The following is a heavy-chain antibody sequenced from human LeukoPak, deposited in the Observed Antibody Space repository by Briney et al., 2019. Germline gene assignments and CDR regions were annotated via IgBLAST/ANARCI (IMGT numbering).Heavy chain of an antibody. V-gene: IGHV3-48*02. CDR2: ISSSSSTV. J-gene: IGHJ4*02. Sequence: GGSLRLSCAASGFTFSDYSMNWVRQAPGKGLEWVSYISSSSSTVYYADSVKGRFTISRDNAKNSLNLQMSSLRDEDTAVYYCARDVRWLRFVFDRWGQGIPVTVSS. CDR1: GFTFSDYS. D-gene: IGHD5-12*01. CDR3: ARDVRWLRFVFDR.